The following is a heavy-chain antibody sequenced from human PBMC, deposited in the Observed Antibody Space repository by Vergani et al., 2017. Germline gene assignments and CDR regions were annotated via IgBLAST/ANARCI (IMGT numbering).Heavy chain of an antibody. CDR3: ATRGGYYNWFDP. J-gene: IGHJ5*02. CDR1: GFTFSSYW. Sequence: EVQLVESGGGLVQPGGSLRLSCAASGFTFSSYWMHWVRQAPGKGLVWVSRSNSDGSSTSYADSVKGRFTISRDNAKNTLYLQMNSLRAEDTAVYYCATRGGYYNWFDPWGQGTLVTVSS. V-gene: IGHV3-74*01. CDR2: SNSDGSST. D-gene: IGHD3-22*01.